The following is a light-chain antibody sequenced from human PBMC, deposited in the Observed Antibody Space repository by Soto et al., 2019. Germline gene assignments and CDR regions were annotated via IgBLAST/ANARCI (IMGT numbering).Light chain of an antibody. CDR2: GAS. Sequence: EIVLTQSPGTLVLSPGDRATLSCRASRSVDTDLAWYQQKPGQAPRLLIYGASSRATGIPDRFSGSGSGTDFTLTISRLEPEDFAVYYCQQYGSSLWTFGQGTKVDIK. V-gene: IGKV3-20*01. CDR3: QQYGSSLWT. CDR1: RSVDTD. J-gene: IGKJ1*01.